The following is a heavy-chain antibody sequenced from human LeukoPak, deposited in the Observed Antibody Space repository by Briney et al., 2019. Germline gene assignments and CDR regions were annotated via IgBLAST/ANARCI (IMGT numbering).Heavy chain of an antibody. Sequence: GRSLRLSCAASGFTFSSYAMHWVRQAPGKGLEWVAVISYDGSNKYYADSVKGRFTISRDNSKNTLYLQMNSLRAEDTAVYYCVDGYNLGWGQGTLVTVSS. CDR2: ISYDGSNK. V-gene: IGHV3-30-3*01. D-gene: IGHD5-12*01. J-gene: IGHJ4*02. CDR3: VDGYNLG. CDR1: GFTFSSYA.